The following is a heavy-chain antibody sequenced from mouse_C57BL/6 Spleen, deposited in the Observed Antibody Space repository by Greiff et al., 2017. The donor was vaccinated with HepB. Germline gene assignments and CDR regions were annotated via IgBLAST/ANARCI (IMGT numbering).Heavy chain of an antibody. CDR3: ATFAY. CDR1: GYTFTSYG. CDR2: IYPRSGNT. Sequence: QVQLKESGAELARPGASVKLSCKASGYTFTSYGISWVKQRTGQGLEWIGEIYPRSGNTYYNEKFKGKATLTADKSSSTAYMELGSLTSEDSAVYFCATFAYWGQGTLVTVSA. V-gene: IGHV1-81*01. J-gene: IGHJ3*01.